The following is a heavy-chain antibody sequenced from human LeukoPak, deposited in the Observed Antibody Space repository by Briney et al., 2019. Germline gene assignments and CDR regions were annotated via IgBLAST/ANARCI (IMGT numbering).Heavy chain of an antibody. CDR3: GGGFGELSPTPYYYGMDV. Sequence: VASVKVSCKASGYTFTSYGISWVRQAPGQGLEWMGWISAYNGNTNTAQTLQGRVTMTTDTSTSTAYMELRSVRSDDTAVYYCGGGFGELSPTPYYYGMDVWGQGTTVTVSS. CDR1: GYTFTSYG. CDR2: ISAYNGNT. J-gene: IGHJ6*02. V-gene: IGHV1-18*01. D-gene: IGHD3-10*01.